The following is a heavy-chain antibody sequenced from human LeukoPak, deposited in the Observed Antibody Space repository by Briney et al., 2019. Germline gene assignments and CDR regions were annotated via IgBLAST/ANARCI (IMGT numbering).Heavy chain of an antibody. CDR1: GYTFPGYG. CDR3: AREGGILGALDY. V-gene: IGHV1-18*01. D-gene: IGHD1-26*01. J-gene: IGHJ4*02. CDR2: IKGYNGDT. Sequence: EASVKVSCKASGYTFPGYGISWVRQAPGQGLAWMGWIKGYNGDTNYAQNFQGRVTMTTDTSTTTAYMELSSLTSDDTAIYYCAREGGILGALDYWGQGTLVTVSS.